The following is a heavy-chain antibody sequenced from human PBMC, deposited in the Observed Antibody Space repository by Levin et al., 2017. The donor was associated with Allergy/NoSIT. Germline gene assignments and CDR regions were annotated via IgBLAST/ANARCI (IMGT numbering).Heavy chain of an antibody. D-gene: IGHD2/OR15-2a*01. J-gene: IGHJ6*02. V-gene: IGHV3-9*01. Sequence: AGGSLRLSCVGSGFTFDDYAMHWVRQAPGRGLEWVSGIGWNSGKIGYGNSVRGRFTISRDNAQNSLYLQMNNLRVEDTALYYCAKDSGRKTSSNFFDMDVWGRGTTVTVSS. CDR3: AKDSGRKTSSNFFDMDV. CDR2: IGWNSGKI. CDR1: GFTFDDYA.